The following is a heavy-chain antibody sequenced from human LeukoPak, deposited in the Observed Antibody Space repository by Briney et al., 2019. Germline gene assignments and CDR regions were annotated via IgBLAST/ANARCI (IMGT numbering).Heavy chain of an antibody. Sequence: PGGSLRLSCAASGFTFSSYSMNWVRQAPGRGLEWVSSISSSSSYIYYADSVKGRFTISRDNAKNSLYLQMNSLRAEDTAVYYCARDAPNIVVVPGYFDYWGQGTLVTVSS. J-gene: IGHJ4*02. V-gene: IGHV3-21*01. CDR3: ARDAPNIVVVPGYFDY. CDR2: ISSSSSYI. CDR1: GFTFSSYS. D-gene: IGHD2-2*01.